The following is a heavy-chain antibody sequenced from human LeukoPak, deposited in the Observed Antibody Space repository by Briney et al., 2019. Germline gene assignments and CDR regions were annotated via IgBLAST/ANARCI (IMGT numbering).Heavy chain of an antibody. V-gene: IGHV3-30*12. CDR2: IQFDGSNK. Sequence: QPGGSLRLSCVTSGFIFSNYGMHWVRQAPGKGLEWLTFIQFDGSNKLYADSVKGRFTISRDNAKNSLYLQMNSLRAEDTAVYYCARDSSGYDWFDPWGQGTLVTVSS. D-gene: IGHD3-22*01. CDR1: GFIFSNYG. J-gene: IGHJ5*02. CDR3: ARDSSGYDWFDP.